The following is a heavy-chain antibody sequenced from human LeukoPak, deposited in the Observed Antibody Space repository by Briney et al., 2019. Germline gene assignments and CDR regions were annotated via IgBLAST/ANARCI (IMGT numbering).Heavy chain of an antibody. D-gene: IGHD3-10*01. CDR3: ARDTYYSGSGAYFEDYFDS. J-gene: IGHJ4*02. CDR2: IHGSGET. V-gene: IGHV4-59*12. Sequence: SETLSLTCTVSGGSISTYYWSWIRQPPGKGLEWIGHIHGSGETNYNPSLKSRVTMSPDTSRNQFSLKVNSVTAADTAVYYCARDTYYSGSGAYFEDYFDSWGQGILVTVSS. CDR1: GGSISTYY.